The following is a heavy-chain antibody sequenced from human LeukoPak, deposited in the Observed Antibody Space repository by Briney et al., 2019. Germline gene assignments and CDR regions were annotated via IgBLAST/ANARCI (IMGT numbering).Heavy chain of an antibody. CDR2: INHSGST. V-gene: IGHV4-34*01. CDR1: GGSFSGYY. CDR3: ARGRYLPLYFDY. J-gene: IGHJ4*02. Sequence: SETLSLTCAVYGGSFSGYYWNWIRQPPGKGLEWIGEINHSGSTNYNPSLKSRVTISVATSKNQFSLKLSSVTAADTAVYYCARGRYLPLYFDYWGQGTLVTVSS. D-gene: IGHD3-16*02.